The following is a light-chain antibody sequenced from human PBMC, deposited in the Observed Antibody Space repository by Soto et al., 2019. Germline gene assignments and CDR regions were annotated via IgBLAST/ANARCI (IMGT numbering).Light chain of an antibody. CDR2: EVS. Sequence: SALTQPASVYGSPGQSSTVSGSGTSSDVGDYKYVSWYQQHPGKAPKPMIYEVSNRPSGVSNRFSGSKSGNTASLTISGLQAEDETAYYCFSYTSSGTYVFGTGTKVTVL. V-gene: IGLV2-14*01. J-gene: IGLJ1*01. CDR1: SSDVGDYKY. CDR3: FSYTSSGTYV.